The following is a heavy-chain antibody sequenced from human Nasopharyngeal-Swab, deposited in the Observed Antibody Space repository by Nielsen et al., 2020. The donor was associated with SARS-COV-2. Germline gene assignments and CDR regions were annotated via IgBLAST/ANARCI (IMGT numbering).Heavy chain of an antibody. D-gene: IGHD2-2*01. Sequence: GESLKISCAASGFTFSSYGMHWVRQAPGKGLEWVAVISYDGSNKYYADSVKGRFTISRDNSKNTLYLQMNSLRAEDTAVYYCARDYWSSTSCYEYWGQGTLVTVSS. CDR1: GFTFSSYG. J-gene: IGHJ4*02. CDR2: ISYDGSNK. CDR3: ARDYWSSTSCYEY. V-gene: IGHV3-30*03.